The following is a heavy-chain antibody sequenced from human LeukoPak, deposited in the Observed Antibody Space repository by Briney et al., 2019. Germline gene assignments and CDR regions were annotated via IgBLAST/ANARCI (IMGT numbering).Heavy chain of an antibody. CDR2: IYHSGST. CDR3: ARQGPARAFDI. CDR1: GYSISSGYY. Sequence: PSETLSLTCAVSGYSISSGYYWGWIRQPPGQGLEWIGSIYHSGSTYYNPSLKSRVTISVDTSKNQFSLKLSSVTAADTAVYYCARQGPARAFDIWGQGTMVTVSS. J-gene: IGHJ3*02. V-gene: IGHV4-38-2*01.